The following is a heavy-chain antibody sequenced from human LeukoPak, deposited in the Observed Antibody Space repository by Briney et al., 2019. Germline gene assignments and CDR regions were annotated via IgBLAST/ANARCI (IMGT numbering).Heavy chain of an antibody. CDR2: ISGSVGST. J-gene: IGHJ6*03. D-gene: IGHD1-7*01. CDR1: GFTFGSYA. CDR3: AKRRGLELPYYYYMDV. V-gene: IGHV3-23*01. Sequence: GGSRRLSCAASGFTFGSYAMGWVRQAPGEGLEWVSAISGSVGSTYYADSGKGRFTIGRGNSKNTLYLQMNSLTAEDTAVYYCAKRRGLELPYYYYMDVWGKGTTVTVSS.